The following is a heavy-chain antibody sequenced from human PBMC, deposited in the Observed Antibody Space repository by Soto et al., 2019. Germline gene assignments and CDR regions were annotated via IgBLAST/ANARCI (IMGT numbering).Heavy chain of an antibody. D-gene: IGHD5-12*01. CDR3: ARDLVPGYTGYSDY. J-gene: IGHJ4*02. V-gene: IGHV1-18*01. Sequence: ASVKVSCKTSGYTFSNYGINWVRQAPGQGLEWMGWISAYNGNANFAQKLQGRVSLTTDTSSTTAYMELRSLTSDDTAVYYCARDLVPGYTGYSDYWGQGTLVTVSS. CDR2: ISAYNGNA. CDR1: GYTFSNYG.